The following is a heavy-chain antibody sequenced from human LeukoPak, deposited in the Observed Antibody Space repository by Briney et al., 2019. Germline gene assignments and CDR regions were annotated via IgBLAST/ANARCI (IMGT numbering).Heavy chain of an antibody. CDR3: ARHEYSSGWTNWYFDP. CDR2: IYYSGST. CDR1: GGSISSYY. D-gene: IGHD6-19*01. J-gene: IGHJ2*01. V-gene: IGHV4-59*08. Sequence: SETLSLTCTVSGGSISSYYWSWIRQPPGEGLEWIGYIYYSGSTNYNPSLKSRVTISVDTSKNQFSLKLSSVTAADTAVYYCARHEYSSGWTNWYFDPWGRGTLVTVSS.